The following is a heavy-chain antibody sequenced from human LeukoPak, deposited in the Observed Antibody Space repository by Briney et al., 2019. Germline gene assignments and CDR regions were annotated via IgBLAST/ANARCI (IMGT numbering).Heavy chain of an antibody. CDR3: ARDKAVTTELTQYFHH. Sequence: ASVTVSCTVSGYALSESSIHWVRQTPGEGFEWMGGFDPEYVETTYAQKFRGRVTMTEDTSTDTAYMELINLRSDDTAVYYCARDKAVTTELTQYFHHWGQGTLVTVSS. D-gene: IGHD4-11*01. CDR2: FDPEYVET. J-gene: IGHJ1*01. CDR1: GYALSESS. V-gene: IGHV1-24*01.